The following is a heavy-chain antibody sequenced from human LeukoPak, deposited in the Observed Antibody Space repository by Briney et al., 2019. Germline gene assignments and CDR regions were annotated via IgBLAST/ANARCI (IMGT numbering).Heavy chain of an antibody. V-gene: IGHV3-74*01. D-gene: IGHD3-22*01. CDR2: INSVGSSI. J-gene: IGHJ1*01. CDR3: ASSPQYYYDSSGYGAEYFQH. Sequence: PGGSLRLSCVASGFTFSSYWMHWVRQAPGKGLVWVSRINSVGSSISYADSVKGRFTISRDNSKNTLYLQMNSLRAEDTAVYYCASSPQYYYDSSGYGAEYFQHWGQGTLVTVSS. CDR1: GFTFSSYW.